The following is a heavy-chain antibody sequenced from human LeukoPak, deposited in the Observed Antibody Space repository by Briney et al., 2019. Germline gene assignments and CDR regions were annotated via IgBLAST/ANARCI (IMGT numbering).Heavy chain of an antibody. CDR1: GGSFSGYY. V-gene: IGHV4-34*01. D-gene: IGHD3-3*01. Sequence: PSETLSLTCAVYGGSFSGYYWSWIRQPPGKGLEWIGEINHSGSTNYNPSLKSRVTISVDTSKNQFSLKLSSVTAADTAVYYCARCITIFGVGSNWFDPWGQGTLVTVSS. J-gene: IGHJ5*02. CDR2: INHSGST. CDR3: ARCITIFGVGSNWFDP.